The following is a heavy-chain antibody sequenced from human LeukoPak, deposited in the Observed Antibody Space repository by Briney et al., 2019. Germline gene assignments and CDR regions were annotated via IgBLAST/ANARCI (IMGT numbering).Heavy chain of an antibody. CDR2: ISSSSSTI. CDR1: GFTFSSYS. V-gene: IGHV3-48*04. CDR3: ARGITTIFGVSPMDV. Sequence: GGSLRLSCAASGFTFSSYSMNWVRQAPGKGLEWVSYISSSSSTIYYADSVKGRFTISRDNAKDSLYLQMNSLRAEDTAVYYCARGITTIFGVSPMDVWGKGTTVTVSS. D-gene: IGHD3-3*01. J-gene: IGHJ6*03.